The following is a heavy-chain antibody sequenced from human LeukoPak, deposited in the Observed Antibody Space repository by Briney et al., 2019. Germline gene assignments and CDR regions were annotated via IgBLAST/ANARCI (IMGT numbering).Heavy chain of an antibody. Sequence: PSETLSLTCAVYGGSFSGYYWSWIRQPPGKGLEWIGEINHSGSTNYNPSLKSRVTISVDTSKNQFSLKLSSVTAADTAVYYCARGAMDDSSGYGWYFDLWGRGTLVTVSS. D-gene: IGHD3-22*01. J-gene: IGHJ2*01. CDR2: INHSGST. CDR1: GGSFSGYY. CDR3: ARGAMDDSSGYGWYFDL. V-gene: IGHV4-34*01.